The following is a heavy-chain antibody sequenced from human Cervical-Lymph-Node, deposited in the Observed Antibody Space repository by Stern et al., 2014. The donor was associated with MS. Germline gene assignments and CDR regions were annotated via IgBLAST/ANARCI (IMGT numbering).Heavy chain of an antibody. CDR2: IFPTSGYI. V-gene: IGHV3-21*01. CDR1: GFTFSGYS. CDR3: ARADRDYYDSSALT. D-gene: IGHD3-22*01. Sequence: EDQLVESGGGLVKPGGSLRLSCAASGFTFSGYSMNWVRRAPGKGLEWVSYIFPTSGYIYYADSVRGRFTISRDNAKNSLYLQMNSLRVEDTAVYYCARADRDYYDSSALTWGQGTLVTVSS. J-gene: IGHJ5*02.